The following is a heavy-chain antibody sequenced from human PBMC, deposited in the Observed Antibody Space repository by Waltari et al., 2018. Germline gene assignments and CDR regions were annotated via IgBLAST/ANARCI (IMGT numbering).Heavy chain of an antibody. V-gene: IGHV1-69*05. CDR2: IIPICGTA. Sequence: QVQLVQSGAEVKKPGSSVKVSCKASGGTFSSYAISWVRQAPGQGLEWMGGIIPICGTANYAQKFQGRVTITTYESTSTAYMELSSLRSEDTAVYYCATGHVDTAMVTHYWGQGTLVTVSS. CDR3: ATGHVDTAMVTHY. J-gene: IGHJ4*02. CDR1: GGTFSSYA. D-gene: IGHD5-18*01.